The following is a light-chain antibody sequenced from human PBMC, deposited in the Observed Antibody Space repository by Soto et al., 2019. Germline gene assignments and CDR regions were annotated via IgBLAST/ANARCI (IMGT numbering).Light chain of an antibody. CDR2: DAS. V-gene: IGKV1-5*01. Sequence: DIQMTQSPSTLSASVGDRVTITCRASQSLNNWLAWYQQRPGKAPKLLIYDASTLERGVPSRFSGTGSGTEFTLTISSLQPGDFATYYCQQYHRASITFGQGTRLEIK. CDR3: QQYHRASIT. J-gene: IGKJ5*01. CDR1: QSLNNW.